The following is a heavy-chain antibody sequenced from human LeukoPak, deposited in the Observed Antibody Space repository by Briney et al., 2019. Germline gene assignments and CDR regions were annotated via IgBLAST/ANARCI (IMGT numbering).Heavy chain of an antibody. J-gene: IGHJ6*02. CDR1: GGSSSGYY. CDR3: ARVVVVAARFLYYYYYGMDV. Sequence: SETLSLTCAVYGGSSSGYYWSWIRQPPGKGLEWIGEINHSGSTNYNPSLKSRVTISVDTSKNQFSLKLSSVTAADTAVYYCARVVVVAARFLYYYYYGMDVWGQGTTVTVSS. D-gene: IGHD2-15*01. CDR2: INHSGST. V-gene: IGHV4-34*01.